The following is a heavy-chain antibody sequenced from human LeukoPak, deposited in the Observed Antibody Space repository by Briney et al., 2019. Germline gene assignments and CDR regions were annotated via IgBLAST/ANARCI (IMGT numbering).Heavy chain of an antibody. V-gene: IGHV4-59*10. J-gene: IGHJ4*02. CDR3: TKGRGI. CDR2: IYTSKSM. CDR1: GGSFSGYY. Sequence: PSETLSLTCAVYGGSFSGYYWSWIRQPAGKGLEWIGHIYTSKSMNYNPSLKSRVTISVDTSKNQFSLKLTSVTAADTAVYYCTKGRGIWGQGTLVTVSS. D-gene: IGHD3-10*01.